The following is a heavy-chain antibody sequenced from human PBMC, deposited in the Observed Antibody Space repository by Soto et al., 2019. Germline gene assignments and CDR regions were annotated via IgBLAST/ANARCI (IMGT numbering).Heavy chain of an antibody. CDR1: GYTFCSYA. CDR3: ARGPTYYYDSSGYPHAFDI. Sequence: GGSLRLSCAASGYTFCSYAMHWVRQDPGKGLEFVSSISSNGGSTYYANSVKGRFTISRDNSKNTLYLQMGSLRAEDMAVYYCARGPTYYYDSSGYPHAFDIWGQGTMVTVSS. J-gene: IGHJ3*02. D-gene: IGHD3-22*01. V-gene: IGHV3-64*01. CDR2: ISSNGGST.